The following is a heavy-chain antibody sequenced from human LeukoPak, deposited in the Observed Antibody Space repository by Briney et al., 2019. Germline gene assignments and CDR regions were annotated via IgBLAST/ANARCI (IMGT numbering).Heavy chain of an antibody. D-gene: IGHD3-22*01. Sequence: PGGSLRLSCAASGFTFSSYAMSWVRQAPGTGLEWVSAISGSGGSTYYADSVKGRFTISRDNSKNTLYLQMNSLRAEDTAVYYCAKVSSGYYDYFDYWGQGTLVTVSS. J-gene: IGHJ4*02. V-gene: IGHV3-23*01. CDR2: ISGSGGST. CDR3: AKVSSGYYDYFDY. CDR1: GFTFSSYA.